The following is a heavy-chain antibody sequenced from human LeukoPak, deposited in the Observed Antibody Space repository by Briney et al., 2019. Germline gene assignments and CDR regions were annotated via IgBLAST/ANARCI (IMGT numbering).Heavy chain of an antibody. Sequence: GESLKISSKGSGYSFTSYWIGWVRQMPGKGLEWMGIIYPGDSDTRYSPSFQGQVTISADKSISTAYLQWSSLKASDTAMYYCARLMVPPSNAFDIWGQGTMVTVSS. D-gene: IGHD2-8*01. CDR2: IYPGDSDT. CDR3: ARLMVPPSNAFDI. J-gene: IGHJ3*02. V-gene: IGHV5-51*01. CDR1: GYSFTSYW.